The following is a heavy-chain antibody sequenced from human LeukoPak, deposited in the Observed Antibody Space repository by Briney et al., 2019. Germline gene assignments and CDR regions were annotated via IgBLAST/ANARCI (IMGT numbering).Heavy chain of an antibody. CDR1: GFTFSAYW. V-gene: IGHV3-7*03. CDR3: ATPNRLRELLPELYAFDI. D-gene: IGHD1-26*01. Sequence: GGSLRLSCAASGFTFSAYWMSWVRQAPGKGLEWVANINQDGNDKYYVDSVKGRFTISRDDAKNSLYLQMNSLRSEDTAVYYCATPNRLRELLPELYAFDIWGQGTMVTVSS. J-gene: IGHJ3*02. CDR2: INQDGNDK.